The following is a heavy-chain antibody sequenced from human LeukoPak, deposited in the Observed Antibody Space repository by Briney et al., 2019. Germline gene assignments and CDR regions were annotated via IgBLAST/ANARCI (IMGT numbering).Heavy chain of an antibody. CDR1: GFTFSSYW. D-gene: IGHD6-19*01. Sequence: GGSLRLSCAASGFTFSSYWMHWVRQAPGKGLVWVSRINSDGSSTSYADSVKGRFTISRDNAKNTLYLQMNSLRAEDTAVYYCARDCEEWLQEAASYYYYMDVWGKGTTVTVSS. CDR3: ARDCEEWLQEAASYYYYMDV. V-gene: IGHV3-74*01. CDR2: INSDGSST. J-gene: IGHJ6*03.